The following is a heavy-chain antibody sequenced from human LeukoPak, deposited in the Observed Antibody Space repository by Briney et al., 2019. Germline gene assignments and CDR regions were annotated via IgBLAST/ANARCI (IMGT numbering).Heavy chain of an antibody. D-gene: IGHD5-12*01. CDR2: IYYSGST. CDR3: ARLFFQHRGGYDSSTKEYYMDV. V-gene: IGHV4-39*01. Sequence: SETLSLTCTVSGGSISSSSYYWGWIRQPPGKGLEWIGSIYYSGSTYYNPSLKSRVTISVDTSKNQFSLKLSSVTAADTAVYHCARLFFQHRGGYDSSTKEYYMDVWGKGTTVTISS. J-gene: IGHJ6*03. CDR1: GGSISSSSYY.